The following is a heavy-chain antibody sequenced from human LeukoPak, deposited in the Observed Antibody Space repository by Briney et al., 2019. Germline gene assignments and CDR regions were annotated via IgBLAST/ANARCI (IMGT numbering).Heavy chain of an antibody. CDR1: GFNFYIYA. J-gene: IGHJ4*02. CDR3: VKDWRDEANCGGDCLAY. CDR2: VSDSDTNT. D-gene: IGHD2-21*02. Sequence: GGSLRLSCAASGFNFYIYAMTWVRQAPGKGLEWVSSVSDSDTNTYYADSVKGRFTISRDNSKNTLYLQMNSLRAEDTAVYYCVKDWRDEANCGGDCLAYWGQGTPVTVSS. V-gene: IGHV3-23*01.